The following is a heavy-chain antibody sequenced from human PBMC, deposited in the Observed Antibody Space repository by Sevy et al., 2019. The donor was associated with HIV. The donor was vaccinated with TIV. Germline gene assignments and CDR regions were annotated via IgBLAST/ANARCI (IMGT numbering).Heavy chain of an antibody. CDR3: GRDVRFPGIGMDV. D-gene: IGHD3-3*01. J-gene: IGHJ6*02. Sequence: GGSLRLSCAASGFTFSSDWMHWVRQTPGKGLVWVSRIGSDGSSTSYADPVKGRFTILRDNAKNTLYLQMNSLRAEDSAVYYCGRDVRFPGIGMDVWGHGTTVTVSS. V-gene: IGHV3-74*01. CDR2: IGSDGSST. CDR1: GFTFSSDW.